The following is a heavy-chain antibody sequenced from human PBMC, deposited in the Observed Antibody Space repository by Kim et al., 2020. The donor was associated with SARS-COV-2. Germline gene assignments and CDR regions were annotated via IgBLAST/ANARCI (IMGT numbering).Heavy chain of an antibody. Sequence: ASVKVSCKASGYTFTGYYMHWVRQAPGQGLEWMGRINPNSGGTNYAQKFQGRVTKTRDTSISTAYMELSRLRSDDTAVYYCARDGYDEQYGMDVWGQGTTVTVSS. J-gene: IGHJ6*02. D-gene: IGHD5-12*01. CDR1: GYTFTGYY. V-gene: IGHV1-2*06. CDR3: ARDGYDEQYGMDV. CDR2: INPNSGGT.